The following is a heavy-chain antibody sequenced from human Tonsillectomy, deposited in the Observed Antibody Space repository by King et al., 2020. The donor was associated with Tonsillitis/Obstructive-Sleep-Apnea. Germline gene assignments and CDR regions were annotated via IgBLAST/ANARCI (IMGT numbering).Heavy chain of an antibody. D-gene: IGHD4-17*01. J-gene: IGHJ5*02. V-gene: IGHV1-69*01. CDR2: IIPIFGTA. CDR1: GGTFSSYA. Sequence: MQMVQSGAEVKKPGSSVKVSCKASGGTFSSYAISWVRQAPGQGLEWMGGIIPIFGTANYAQKFQGRVTITADESTSTAYMELSSLRSEDTAGYYCTRGPDMHDYVDYVRHIWFDPWGQGTLVTVSS. CDR3: TRGPDMHDYVDYVRHIWFDP.